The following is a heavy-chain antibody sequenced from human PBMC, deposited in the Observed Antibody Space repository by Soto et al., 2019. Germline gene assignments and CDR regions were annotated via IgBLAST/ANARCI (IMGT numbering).Heavy chain of an antibody. Sequence: GGSLRLSCAVSGFTFRNYARSWVRQAPGKGLEWVSGLIDSGGTTSYADSVKGRFTLSRDNSKNTLYLQMDSLRADDTAVYHCARAPAYTYDSFDSWGQGTLVTVYS. CDR1: GFTFRNYA. J-gene: IGHJ4*02. V-gene: IGHV3-23*01. CDR2: LIDSGGTT. D-gene: IGHD5-18*01. CDR3: ARAPAYTYDSFDS.